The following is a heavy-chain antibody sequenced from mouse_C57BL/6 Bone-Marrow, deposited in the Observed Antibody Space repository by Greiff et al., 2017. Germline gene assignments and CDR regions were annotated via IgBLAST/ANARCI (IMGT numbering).Heavy chain of an antibody. V-gene: IGHV1-85*01. CDR3: ARERAYYDYPYFDY. Sequence: VHLVESGPELVKPGASVKLSCKASGYTFTSYDINWVKQRPGQGLEWIGWIYPRDGSTKYNEKFKGKATLTVDTSSSTAYMELHSLTSEDSAVYFCARERAYYDYPYFDYWGQGTTLTVSS. J-gene: IGHJ2*01. CDR2: IYPRDGST. CDR1: GYTFTSYD. D-gene: IGHD2-4*01.